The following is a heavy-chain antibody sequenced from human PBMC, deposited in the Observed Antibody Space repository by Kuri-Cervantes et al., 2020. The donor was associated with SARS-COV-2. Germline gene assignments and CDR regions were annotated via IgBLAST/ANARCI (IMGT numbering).Heavy chain of an antibody. Sequence: ETLSLTCEVSGFLFSASAIHWVRQASGKGLEWVGRVRGKANNYATAYAASVKGRFTISRDNSENTLYLEINGLRVDDTAVYFCTRSSGYAPYLDGFDMWGQGTTVTVSS. V-gene: IGHV3-73*01. CDR1: GFLFSASA. CDR2: VRGKANNYAT. CDR3: TRSSGYAPYLDGFDM. D-gene: IGHD3-22*01. J-gene: IGHJ3*02.